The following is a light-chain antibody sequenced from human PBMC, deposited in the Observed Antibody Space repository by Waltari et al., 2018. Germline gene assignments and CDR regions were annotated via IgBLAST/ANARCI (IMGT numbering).Light chain of an antibody. V-gene: IGLV2-8*01. CDR2: EVS. Sequence: QSALTQPPSASGSPGQSVPIPCTGTSSDIGGYKYVSWYRQHPGKGPKLLIYEVSKRPSGVPNRFSGSKSGNTASLTVSGLQAEDEADYYCSSYAGSNNLVFGTGTKVTVL. CDR3: SSYAGSNNLV. J-gene: IGLJ1*01. CDR1: SSDIGGYKY.